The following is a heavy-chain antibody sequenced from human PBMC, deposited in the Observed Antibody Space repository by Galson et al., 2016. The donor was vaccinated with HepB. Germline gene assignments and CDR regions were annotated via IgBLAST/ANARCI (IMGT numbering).Heavy chain of an antibody. D-gene: IGHD3-10*01. CDR2: IYYIGST. V-gene: IGHV4-4*02. Sequence: LSLTCAVSGGSISSSNWWSWVRQPPGKGLEWIGEIYYIGSTNYNPSLKSRVTISVDKSKNQFSLKPSSVTAADTALYYCARALPGLHAFDIWGQGTMVTVSS. CDR3: ARALPGLHAFDI. CDR1: GGSISSSNW. J-gene: IGHJ3*02.